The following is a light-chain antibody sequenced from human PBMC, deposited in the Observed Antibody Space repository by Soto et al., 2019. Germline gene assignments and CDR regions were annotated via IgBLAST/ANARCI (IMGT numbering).Light chain of an antibody. CDR3: RQYGSSLIT. Sequence: EIVLTQSPGTPSLSPGERATLSCRASQSVSSSYLAWYQQKPGQAPRPFIYGASRRETGIPERGSRRGAGADCTRTISRLEHADFAVDDCRQYGSSLITFGQGTRLEIK. CDR1: QSVSSSY. J-gene: IGKJ5*01. V-gene: IGKV3-20*01. CDR2: GAS.